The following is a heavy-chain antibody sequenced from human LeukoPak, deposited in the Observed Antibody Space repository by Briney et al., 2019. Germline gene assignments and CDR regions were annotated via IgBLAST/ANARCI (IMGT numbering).Heavy chain of an antibody. CDR3: ARDSEDDFWSGYLFDY. CDR2: ISSSSSTI. D-gene: IGHD3-3*01. J-gene: IGHJ4*02. CDR1: GFTFSSYS. V-gene: IGHV3-48*01. Sequence: GGSLRLSCAAPGFTFSSYSMNWVRQAPGKGLEWVSYISSSSSTIYYADSVKGRFTISRDNAKNSLYLQMNGLRAEDTAVYYCARDSEDDFWSGYLFDYRGQGTLVTVSS.